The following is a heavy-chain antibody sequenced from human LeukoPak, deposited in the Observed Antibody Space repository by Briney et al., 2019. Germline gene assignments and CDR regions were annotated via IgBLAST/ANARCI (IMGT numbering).Heavy chain of an antibody. D-gene: IGHD3-22*01. J-gene: IGHJ4*02. V-gene: IGHV1-18*01. CDR2: ISAYNGNT. Sequence: ASVKVSCEASGYTFTSYGISWVRQAPGQGLEWMGWISAYNGNTNYAQKLQGRVTMTTDTSTSTAYMELRSLRSDDTAVYYCASPVDYYDSSGYDYWGQGTLVTVSS. CDR1: GYTFTSYG. CDR3: ASPVDYYDSSGYDY.